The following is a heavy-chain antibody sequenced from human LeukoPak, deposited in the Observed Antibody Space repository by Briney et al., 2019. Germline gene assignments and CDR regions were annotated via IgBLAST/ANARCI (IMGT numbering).Heavy chain of an antibody. J-gene: IGHJ3*02. Sequence: PSETLSLTCTVSGGSISSYYWSWIRQRPGKGLEWIGYIYYSGSTNYNPSLKSRVTISVDTSKNQFSLKLSSVTAADTAVYYCARGYYGDYHAFDIWGQGTMVTVSS. CDR3: ARGYYGDYHAFDI. CDR2: IYYSGST. V-gene: IGHV4-59*01. CDR1: GGSISSYY. D-gene: IGHD4-17*01.